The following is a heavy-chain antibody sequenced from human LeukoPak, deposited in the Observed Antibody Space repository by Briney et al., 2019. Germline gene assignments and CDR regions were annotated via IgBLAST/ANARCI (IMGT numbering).Heavy chain of an antibody. D-gene: IGHD6-19*01. V-gene: IGHV3-48*04. Sequence: GGSLRLSCEASGFTFSSYSMNWVRQAPGKGLEWVSYISFSSATIYYADSVKGRFTISRDNAKNSLYLQMNSLRAEDTAVYYCASYPRYSSGWYPPFLLYWGQGTLVTVSS. CDR1: GFTFSSYS. J-gene: IGHJ4*02. CDR2: ISFSSATI. CDR3: ASYPRYSSGWYPPFLLY.